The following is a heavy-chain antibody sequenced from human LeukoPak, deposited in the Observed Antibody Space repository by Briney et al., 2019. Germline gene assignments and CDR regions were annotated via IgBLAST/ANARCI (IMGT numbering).Heavy chain of an antibody. J-gene: IGHJ6*02. V-gene: IGHV3-7*01. CDR1: GYSISSGYY. CDR2: IKQDGSEK. CDR3: AREGVYYYDSSPLGMDV. D-gene: IGHD3-22*01. Sequence: ETLSLTCTVSGYSISSGYYWGWIRQPPGKGLEWVANIKQDGSEKYYVDSVKGRFTISRDNAKNSLYLQMNSLRAEDTAVYYCAREGVYYYDSSPLGMDVWGQGTTVTVSS.